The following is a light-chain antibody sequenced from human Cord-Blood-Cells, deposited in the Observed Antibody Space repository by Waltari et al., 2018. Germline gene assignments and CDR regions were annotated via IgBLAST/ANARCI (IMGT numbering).Light chain of an antibody. CDR2: LGS. J-gene: IGKJ3*01. CDR3: MQALQSPLT. Sequence: DIVTTQSPLSLPVTPGEPASISGRSSQSRLHSNGYNYLDWYLQKPGQSPQLLIYLGSSRACGVPDRFSGSGSGTDFTLKISRVEAEDVGVYYCMQALQSPLTFGPGTKVDIK. CDR1: QSRLHSNGYNY. V-gene: IGKV2-28*01.